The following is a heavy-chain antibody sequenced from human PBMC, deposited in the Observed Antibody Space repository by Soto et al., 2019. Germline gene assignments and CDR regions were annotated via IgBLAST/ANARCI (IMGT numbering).Heavy chain of an antibody. V-gene: IGHV4-38-2*02. CDR3: ARDRNSENRPDAFDI. CDR1: DYSIGSGYY. J-gene: IGHJ3*02. Sequence: PSETLSLTCTVSDYSIGSGYYWGWIRQPPGKGRGCIGSIIHSGNTNYNPSLKSRVTMSVDTSKNQFSLKLSSVIAADTAVYYCARDRNSENRPDAFDIWGQGTMVTVSS. D-gene: IGHD1-26*01. CDR2: IIHSGNT.